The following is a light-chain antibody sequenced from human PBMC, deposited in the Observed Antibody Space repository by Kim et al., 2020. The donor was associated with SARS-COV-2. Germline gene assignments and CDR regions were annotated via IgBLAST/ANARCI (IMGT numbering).Light chain of an antibody. CDR1: SSNSGNNY. V-gene: IGLV1-51*01. J-gene: IGLJ7*01. Sequence: GQKVTISCSGSSSNSGNNYVSWYQQLPGTAPKLRIYDNNKRPSGIPDRFSGSKSGTSATLGITGLQTGDEADYYCGTWDSSLSAAVFGGGTQLTVL. CDR3: GTWDSSLSAAV. CDR2: DNN.